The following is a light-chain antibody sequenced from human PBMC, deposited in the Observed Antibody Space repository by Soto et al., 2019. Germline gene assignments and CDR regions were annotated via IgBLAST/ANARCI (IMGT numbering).Light chain of an antibody. V-gene: IGKV1-5*03. CDR3: QEYDGHCT. J-gene: IGKJ2*02. CDR1: QNIKSR. Sequence: DIQMTQSPSTLSASVGDRVSITCRTSQNIKSRLAWYQQKPGKAPKLLIYMASSLQSGVPSRFSGSGSGTAFTLPINSLPPDDFATYFCQEYDGHCTFGQGTKLEMK. CDR2: MAS.